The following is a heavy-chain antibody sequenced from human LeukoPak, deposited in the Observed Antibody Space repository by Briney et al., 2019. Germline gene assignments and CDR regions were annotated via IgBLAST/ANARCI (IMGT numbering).Heavy chain of an antibody. D-gene: IGHD6-13*01. J-gene: IGHJ4*02. CDR3: ARALEQLPFDY. CDR2: ISSSSSTI. V-gene: IGHV3-48*01. Sequence: PGTSLRLSCEASGFAFGSYAMHWVRQAPGKGLEWVSYISSSSSTIYYADSVKGRFTISRDNAKNSLYLQMNSLRAEDTAVYYCARALEQLPFDYWGQGTLVTVSS. CDR1: GFAFGSYA.